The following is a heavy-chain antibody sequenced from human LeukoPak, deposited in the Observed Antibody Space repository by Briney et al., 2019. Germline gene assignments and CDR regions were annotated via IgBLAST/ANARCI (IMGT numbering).Heavy chain of an antibody. CDR3: ARSHGYYDSSGYY. V-gene: IGHV4-4*02. CDR1: GGSISSSNW. CDR2: IYHSGST. J-gene: IGHJ4*02. Sequence: SETLSLTCAVSGGSISSSNWWSWVRQPPGKGLEWIGEIYHSGSTNYNPSLKSRVTISVDTSKNQFSLKLSSVTAADTAVYYCARSHGYYDSSGYYWGQGTLVTVSS. D-gene: IGHD3-22*01.